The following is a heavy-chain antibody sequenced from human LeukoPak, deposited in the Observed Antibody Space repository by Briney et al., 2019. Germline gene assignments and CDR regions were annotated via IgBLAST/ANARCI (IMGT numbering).Heavy chain of an antibody. CDR2: IYYSGST. CDR1: GGSISSYY. D-gene: IGHD6-13*01. CDR3: ARVQGQQLVPKSFDY. J-gene: IGHJ4*02. V-gene: IGHV4-59*01. Sequence: SETLSLTCTVSGGSISSYYWSWIRQPPGKGLEWIGYIYYSGSTNYNPSLKSRVTISVDTSKNQFSLKLSSVTAADTAVYYCARVQGQQLVPKSFDYWGQGTLVTVSS.